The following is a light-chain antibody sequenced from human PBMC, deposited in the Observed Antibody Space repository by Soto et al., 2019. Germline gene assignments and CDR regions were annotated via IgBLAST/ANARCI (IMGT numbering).Light chain of an antibody. V-gene: IGKV3-15*01. Sequence: IVLTQSPATLSLSPGKRATLSCRASQNISSYLIWYQQKPGQAPRLLMFRTSSRATGFPARFSGSGSGTEFNLTISSLQSEDFGVYYCQQYNNWPRATFGGGTKVDIK. CDR3: QQYNNWPRAT. J-gene: IGKJ4*01. CDR2: RTS. CDR1: QNISSY.